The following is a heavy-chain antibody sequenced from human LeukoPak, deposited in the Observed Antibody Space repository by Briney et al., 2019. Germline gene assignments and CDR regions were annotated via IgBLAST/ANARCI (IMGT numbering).Heavy chain of an antibody. J-gene: IGHJ4*02. CDR2: INHSGST. V-gene: IGHV4-34*01. D-gene: IGHD1-26*01. CDR1: GGSFSGYY. CDR3: ATVSGSYNPFDY. Sequence: SETLSLTCAVYGGSFSGYYWSWIRQPPGKGLEWIGEINHSGSTNYNPSLKSRVTISVDTSKNQFSLKLSSVTAADTAVYYCATVSGSYNPFDYWAREPWSPSPQ.